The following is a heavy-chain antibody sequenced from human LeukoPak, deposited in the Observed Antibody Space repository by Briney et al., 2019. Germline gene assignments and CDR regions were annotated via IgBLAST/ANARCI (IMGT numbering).Heavy chain of an antibody. V-gene: IGHV4-34*01. CDR2: INHSGNS. Sequence: SETLSLTCAVYGESFSDYYFTWIRQPPGKGLEWIGDINHSGNSSYNKSLRSRVTISVDTSKNQFSLKLSSVTAADTAVYYCARDLRSGYDFWSGYYLGAFDIWGQGTMVTVSS. D-gene: IGHD3-3*01. J-gene: IGHJ3*02. CDR1: GESFSDYY. CDR3: ARDLRSGYDFWSGYYLGAFDI.